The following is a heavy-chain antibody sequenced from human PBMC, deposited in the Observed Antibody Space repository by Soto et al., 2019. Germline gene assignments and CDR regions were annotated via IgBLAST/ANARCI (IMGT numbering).Heavy chain of an antibody. CDR3: ASGILLWLRRINTGYSG. D-gene: IGHD5-12*01. Sequence: QVQLVQSGAEAKKPESSVKVSCKAPGGTFSTYAISWVRQAPGQGLEWMGGIIPMFGTANYAQRFQDRVTITADESTNTVYMELSSLRSEDTAVYFCASGILLWLRRINTGYSGWGQGTLVTVSS. CDR1: GGTFSTYA. CDR2: IIPMFGTA. V-gene: IGHV1-69*12. J-gene: IGHJ4*02.